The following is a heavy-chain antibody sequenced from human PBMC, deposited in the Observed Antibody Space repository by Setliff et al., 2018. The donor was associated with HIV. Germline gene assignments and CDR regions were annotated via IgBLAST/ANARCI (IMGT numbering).Heavy chain of an antibody. J-gene: IGHJ4*02. CDR1: GYIFDNYG. CDR3: ARGKYNSGWYDVHYYFDN. D-gene: IGHD6-19*01. V-gene: IGHV1-18*01. CDR2: ISAYNGKT. Sequence: ASVKVSCKGSGYIFDNYGITWVRQAPGRGLEWMGWISAYNGKTDYGQRFQGRVTLTIDTSTNTAYMQLRGLKPGDTAIYYCARGKYNSGWYDVHYYFDNWGQGTLVTVSS.